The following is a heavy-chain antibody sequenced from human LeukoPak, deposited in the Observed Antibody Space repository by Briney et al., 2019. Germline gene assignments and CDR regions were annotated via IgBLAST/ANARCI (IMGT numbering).Heavy chain of an antibody. D-gene: IGHD6-19*01. CDR2: ISNNGDIT. CDR1: GFTFNNYA. Sequence: PGGSLRLSCSASGFTFNNYAVHWVRQAPGKGLEYVSAISNNGDITYYADSVKGRFTISRDNSKNTLYLQMNSLRAEDTAVYYCARDSGYSSGWDAPRFDYWGQGTLVTVSS. V-gene: IGHV3-64*04. J-gene: IGHJ4*02. CDR3: ARDSGYSSGWDAPRFDY.